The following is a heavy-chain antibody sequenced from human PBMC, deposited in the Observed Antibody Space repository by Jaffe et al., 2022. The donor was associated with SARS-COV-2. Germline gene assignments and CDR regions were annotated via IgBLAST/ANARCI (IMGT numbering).Heavy chain of an antibody. V-gene: IGHV3-23*01. J-gene: IGHJ5*02. CDR2: ISGSGGST. CDR1: GFTFSSYA. D-gene: IGHD3-3*01. CDR3: AKDLELFGVVIHQYNWFDP. Sequence: EVQLLESGGGLVQPGGSLRLSCAASGFTFSSYAMSWVRQAPGKGLEWVSAISGSGGSTYYADSVKGRFTISRDNSKNTLYLQMNSLRAEDTAVYYCAKDLELFGVVIHQYNWFDPWGQGTLVTVSS.